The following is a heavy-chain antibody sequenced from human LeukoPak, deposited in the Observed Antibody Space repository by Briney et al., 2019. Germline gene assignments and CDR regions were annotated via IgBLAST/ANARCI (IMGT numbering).Heavy chain of an antibody. D-gene: IGHD2-2*01. J-gene: IGHJ4*02. Sequence: ASVKVSCKASGYTFTSYYMHWVRQAPGQGLEWMGIINPSGGSTSYAQKFQGRVTMTRDTSTSTVYMELSSLRSEDTAVYYCAREAAAMQSLWAFDYWGQGTLVTVSS. CDR1: GYTFTSYY. CDR3: AREAAAMQSLWAFDY. CDR2: INPSGGST. V-gene: IGHV1-46*01.